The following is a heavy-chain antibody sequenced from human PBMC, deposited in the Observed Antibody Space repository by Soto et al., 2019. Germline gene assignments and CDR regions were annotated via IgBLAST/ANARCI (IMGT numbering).Heavy chain of an antibody. Sequence: PGGSLRPSCAASGFTFSSYDMHWVRQATGKGLEWVSAIGTAGDTYYPGSVKGRFTISRENAKNSLYLQMNSLRAGDTAVYYCVRGYYDILTGPGYAFDIWGQGTMVTVSS. D-gene: IGHD3-9*01. V-gene: IGHV3-13*01. CDR1: GFTFSSYD. CDR3: VRGYYDILTGPGYAFDI. J-gene: IGHJ3*02. CDR2: IGTAGDT.